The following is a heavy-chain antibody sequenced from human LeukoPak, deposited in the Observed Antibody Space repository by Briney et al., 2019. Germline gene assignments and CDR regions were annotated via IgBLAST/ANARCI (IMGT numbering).Heavy chain of an antibody. CDR2: IYYSGST. Sequence: PSETLSLTCTVSGDSISSSSYYWGWIRQPPGKGLEWIGSIYYSGSTYYNPSLKSRVTISVDTSKVQFSLKLSSVTAADTAVYYCARGAPPQNWGQGALVTVSS. CDR1: GDSISSSSYY. J-gene: IGHJ4*02. V-gene: IGHV4-39*01. CDR3: ARGAPPQN.